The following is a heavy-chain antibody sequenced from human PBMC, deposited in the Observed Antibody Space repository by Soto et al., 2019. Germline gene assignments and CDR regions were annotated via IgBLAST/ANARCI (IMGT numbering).Heavy chain of an antibody. CDR3: ARTTTIFDY. D-gene: IGHD1-1*01. CDR1: GGTFSSYA. CDR2: IIPLFGTA. J-gene: IGHJ4*02. V-gene: IGHV1-69*13. Sequence: SVKVSRKASGGTFSSYAISWVRQAPGQGLEWMGAIIPLFGTANYAQKFQGRVTITADESTSTAYMELSRLRSEDTAVYYCARTTTIFDYWGRGTLVTVSS.